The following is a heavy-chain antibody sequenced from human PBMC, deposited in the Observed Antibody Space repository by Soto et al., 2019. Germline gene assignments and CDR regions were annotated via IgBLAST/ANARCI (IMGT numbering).Heavy chain of an antibody. J-gene: IGHJ4*02. V-gene: IGHV1-2*02. Sequence: ASVKVSCKASGYTFTGYYMHWVRQAPGQGLEWMGWINPNSGGTNYAQKFQGRVTMTRDTSISTAYMELSRLRSDDTAVYYCAVTKIIVVPQISFDYWGQGTLVTVSS. CDR1: GYTFTGYY. D-gene: IGHD3-22*01. CDR2: INPNSGGT. CDR3: AVTKIIVVPQISFDY.